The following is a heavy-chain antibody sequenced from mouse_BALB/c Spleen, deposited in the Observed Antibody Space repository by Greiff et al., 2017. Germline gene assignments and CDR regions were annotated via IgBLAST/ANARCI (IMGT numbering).Heavy chain of an antibody. CDR3: ARYCKTWGYYAMDY. V-gene: IGHV5-9*03. CDR1: GFTFSSYT. CDR2: ISSGGGNT. J-gene: IGHJ4*01. Sequence: EVKLVESGGGLVKPGGSLKLSCAASGFTFSSYTMSWVRQTPEKRLEWVATISSGGGNTYYPDSVKGRFTISRDNAKNNLYLQMSSLRSEDTALYYCARYCKTWGYYAMDYWGQGTSVTVSS. D-gene: IGHD4-1*01.